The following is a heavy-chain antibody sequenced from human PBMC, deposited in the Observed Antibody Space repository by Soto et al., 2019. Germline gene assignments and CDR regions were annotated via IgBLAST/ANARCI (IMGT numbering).Heavy chain of an antibody. Sequence: KPSETLSLTCTVSGGSISSYYWSWIRQPPGKGLEWIGYIYYSGSTNYNPSLKSRVTISVDTSKNQFSLKLSSVTAADTAVYYCARSGYCSGGSCYFRYYGMDVWGQGTTVTVSS. CDR3: ARSGYCSGGSCYFRYYGMDV. D-gene: IGHD2-15*01. CDR1: GGSISSYY. J-gene: IGHJ6*02. V-gene: IGHV4-59*01. CDR2: IYYSGST.